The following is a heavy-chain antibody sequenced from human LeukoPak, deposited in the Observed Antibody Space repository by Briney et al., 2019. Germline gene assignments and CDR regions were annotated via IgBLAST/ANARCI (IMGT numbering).Heavy chain of an antibody. CDR3: AKAPGIAAAFDY. J-gene: IGHJ4*02. CDR1: GFTFDDYA. Sequence: GRSLRLSCAASGFTFDDYAMHWVRQAPGKGLEWVSGISWNSGSIGYADSVKGRFTISRDNAKNSLYLQMNSLRAEDTALYYCAKAPGIAAAFDYWGQGTLVTVSS. V-gene: IGHV3-9*01. D-gene: IGHD6-13*01. CDR2: ISWNSGSI.